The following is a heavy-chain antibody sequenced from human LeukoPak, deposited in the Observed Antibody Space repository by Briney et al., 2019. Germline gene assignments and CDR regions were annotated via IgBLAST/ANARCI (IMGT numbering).Heavy chain of an antibody. V-gene: IGHV3-7*03. CDR2: INLDGSEI. D-gene: IGHD2/OR15-2a*01. J-gene: IGHJ4*02. Sequence: GGSLRLSCEASGFVFGHSWMSWVRQAPGKGLEWVANINLDGSEINYLDSLTGRLTISRDNAKDPLYLQMNGLRAEDTAVYFCVRGRVYFSFDEWGQGSLVTVSS. CDR3: VRGRVYFSFDE. CDR1: GFVFGHSW.